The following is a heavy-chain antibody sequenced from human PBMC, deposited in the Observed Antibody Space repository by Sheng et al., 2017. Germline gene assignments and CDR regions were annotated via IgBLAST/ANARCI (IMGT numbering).Heavy chain of an antibody. CDR3: ARDPESSSWYGDYYYYGMDV. CDR1: GFTFSSYW. D-gene: IGHD6-13*01. J-gene: IGHJ6*02. V-gene: IGHV3-74*01. CDR2: INSDGSST. Sequence: EVQLVESGGGLVHPGGSLRLSCAASGFTFSSYWMHWVRQAPGKGLVWVSRINSDGSSTSYADSVKGRFTISRDNAKNTLYLQMNSLRAEDTAVYYCARDPESSSWYGDYYYYGMDVWGQGTTVTVSS.